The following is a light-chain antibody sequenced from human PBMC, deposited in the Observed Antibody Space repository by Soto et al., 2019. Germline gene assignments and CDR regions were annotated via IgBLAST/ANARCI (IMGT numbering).Light chain of an antibody. V-gene: IGKV1-12*01. Sequence: DIQMTQSPSSVSASVGDRVTITCRASQGISSWLAWYQQKPGKAPNLLIYAASSLEDGVPSRFSGSGSGTDFALTISSLQTEDFATYYCHQSYSTWTFGQGTKVDIK. CDR1: QGISSW. J-gene: IGKJ1*01. CDR3: HQSYSTWT. CDR2: AAS.